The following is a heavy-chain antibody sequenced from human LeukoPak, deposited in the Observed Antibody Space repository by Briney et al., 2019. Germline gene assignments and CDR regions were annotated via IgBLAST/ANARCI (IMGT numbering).Heavy chain of an antibody. D-gene: IGHD1-26*01. Sequence: GGSLRLSCAASGFTFSDYSMSWVRQAPGKGLEWVSSISGNSIYIYLADSVKGRFTISRDNAKNSLSLQMNSLRAEDTAVYYCARASGSYDYWGQGTLVTVSS. CDR2: ISGNSIYI. V-gene: IGHV3-21*01. CDR3: ARASGSYDY. CDR1: GFTFSDYS. J-gene: IGHJ4*02.